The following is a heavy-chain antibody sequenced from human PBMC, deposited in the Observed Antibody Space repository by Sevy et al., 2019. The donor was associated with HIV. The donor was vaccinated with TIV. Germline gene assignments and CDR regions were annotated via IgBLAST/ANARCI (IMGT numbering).Heavy chain of an antibody. D-gene: IGHD2-15*01. CDR2: FDPEDGET. Sequence: ASVKVSCKVSGYTLTELSMHWVRQAPGKGLEWMGGFDPEDGETVYAQKFQGRVTVTEDTSTDTAYMELSSLRSEDTAVYYCATNSRYFSGSTFCSAEGLFDPWGQGTLVTVSS. CDR3: ATNSRYFSGSTFCSAEGLFDP. V-gene: IGHV1-24*01. CDR1: GYTLTELS. J-gene: IGHJ5*02.